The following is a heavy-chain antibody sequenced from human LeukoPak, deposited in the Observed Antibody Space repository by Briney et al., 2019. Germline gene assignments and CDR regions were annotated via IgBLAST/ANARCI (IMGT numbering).Heavy chain of an antibody. D-gene: IGHD5-12*01. CDR2: ISGSGGST. CDR3: CLGPLGATIIPYFDC. Sequence: PGGSLRLSCAASGFTFSSYAMSWVRQAPGKGLEWVSAISGSGGSTYYADSVKGRFTISRDNSKNTLYLQMNSLRAEDTAVYYCCLGPLGATIIPYFDCWGQGTLVTVSS. V-gene: IGHV3-23*01. J-gene: IGHJ4*02. CDR1: GFTFSSYA.